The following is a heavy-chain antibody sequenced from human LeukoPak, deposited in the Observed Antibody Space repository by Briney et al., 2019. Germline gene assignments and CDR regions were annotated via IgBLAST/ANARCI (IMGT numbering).Heavy chain of an antibody. CDR2: IYHSGST. V-gene: IGHV4-30-2*01. CDR1: GGSISSGGYY. J-gene: IGHJ4*02. CDR3: AREGQQLVPPFDY. Sequence: KPSETLSLTCTVSGGSISSGGYYWSWIRQPPGKGLEWIGYIYHSGSTYYNPSLKSRVTISVDRSKNQFSLQLTSLTAADTAVYYCAREGQQLVPPFDYWGQGTLVTVSS. D-gene: IGHD6-6*01.